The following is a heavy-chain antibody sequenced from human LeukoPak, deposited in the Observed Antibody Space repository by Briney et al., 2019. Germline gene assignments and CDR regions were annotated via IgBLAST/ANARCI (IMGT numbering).Heavy chain of an antibody. D-gene: IGHD3-16*01. Sequence: PSETLSLTCAVSGYSMSSGYYWGWIRQPPGKGLEWIGSIYHSGSTYYNPSLKSRVTISVDTSKNQFSLKLSSVTAADTAVYYCARLNAFDIWGQGTMVTASS. CDR3: ARLNAFDI. J-gene: IGHJ3*02. CDR1: GYSMSSGYY. CDR2: IYHSGST. V-gene: IGHV4-38-2*01.